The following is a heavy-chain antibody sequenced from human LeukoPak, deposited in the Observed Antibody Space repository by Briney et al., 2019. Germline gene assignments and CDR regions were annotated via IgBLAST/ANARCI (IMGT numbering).Heavy chain of an antibody. CDR3: ARDAL. J-gene: IGHJ4*02. CDR1: GYSFTSFY. CDR2: VNPSGGST. V-gene: IGHV1-46*01. Sequence: ASVKVSCKTAGYSFTSFYIHWIRQAPGQGLEWMGMVNPSGGSTVSAQKFQDRVNMTADTSTRTVHMEMTGLRSDDTAIYYCARDALWGKGTLVTVSS. D-gene: IGHD3-3*02.